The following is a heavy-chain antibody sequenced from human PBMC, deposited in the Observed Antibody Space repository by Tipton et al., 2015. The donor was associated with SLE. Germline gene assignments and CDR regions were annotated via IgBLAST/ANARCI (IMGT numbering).Heavy chain of an antibody. J-gene: IGHJ3*02. V-gene: IGHV4-34*01. D-gene: IGHD6-6*01. Sequence: TLSLTCAVYGGSFSGYYWSWIRQPPGKGLEWIGEINHSGSTNYNPSLKSRVTISVDKSKNQFSLKLSSVTAADTAVYYCARMSSGSSVGAFDIWGQGTMVTVSS. CDR3: ARMSSGSSVGAFDI. CDR1: GGSFSGYY. CDR2: INHSGST.